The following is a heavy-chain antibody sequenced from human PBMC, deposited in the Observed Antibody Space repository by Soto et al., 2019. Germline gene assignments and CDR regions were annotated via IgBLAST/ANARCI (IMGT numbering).Heavy chain of an antibody. V-gene: IGHV1-69*13. J-gene: IGHJ6*02. Sequence: SVKVSCKASGGTFSSYAISWVRQAPGQGLEWMGGIIPIFGTANYAQKFQGRVTITADESTSTAYMELSSLRSEDTAVYYCARDRVPPRTFYSSSWYGNYYGMDVWGQGTTVTVLL. CDR1: GGTFSSYA. CDR3: ARDRVPPRTFYSSSWYGNYYGMDV. D-gene: IGHD6-13*01. CDR2: IIPIFGTA.